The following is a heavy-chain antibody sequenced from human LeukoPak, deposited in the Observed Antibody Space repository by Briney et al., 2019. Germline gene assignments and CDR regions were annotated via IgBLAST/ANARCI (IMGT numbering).Heavy chain of an antibody. D-gene: IGHD2/OR15-2a*01. J-gene: IGHJ2*01. CDR1: EFILSRYW. Sequence: GGSLRLSCAASEFILSRYWMSWVRQAPGKGPEWVANIKQDGSEKYYVDSVKGRFTISRDNAKNSLYLQMHSLRAEDTAVYYCARNRYLDLWGRGTLVTVSS. CDR2: IKQDGSEK. CDR3: ARNRYLDL. V-gene: IGHV3-7*03.